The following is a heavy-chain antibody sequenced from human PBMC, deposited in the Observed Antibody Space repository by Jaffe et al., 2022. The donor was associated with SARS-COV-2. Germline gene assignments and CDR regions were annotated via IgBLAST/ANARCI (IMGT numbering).Heavy chain of an antibody. D-gene: IGHD2-15*01. V-gene: IGHV3-7*01. CDR2: IKQDGSEK. J-gene: IGHJ4*02. CDR1: GFTFSSYW. CDR3: ARAVVVVAAQTDHFDY. Sequence: EVQLVESGGGLVQPGGSLRLSCAASGFTFSSYWMSWVRQAPGKGLEWVANIKQDGSEKYYVDSVKGRFTISRDNAKNSLYLQMNSLRAEDTAVYYCARAVVVVAAQTDHFDYWGQGTLVTVSS.